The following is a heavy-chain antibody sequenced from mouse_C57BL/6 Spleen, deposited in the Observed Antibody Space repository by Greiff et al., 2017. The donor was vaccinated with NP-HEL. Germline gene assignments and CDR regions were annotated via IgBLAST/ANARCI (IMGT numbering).Heavy chain of an antibody. CDR2: IYPADGDT. J-gene: IGHJ2*01. CDR1: GYAFRSSW. V-gene: IGHV1-80*01. D-gene: IGHD1-1*01. Sequence: QVQLQQSGAELVKPGASVKISCKASGYAFRSSWMNWVKQGPGKGLEWIGKIYPADGDTNYHGKFKGKATPTADKSSSTAYMQLSSRTSEDSAVYVCAKGGTTVDFDYWGQGTTLTVSS. CDR3: AKGGTTVDFDY.